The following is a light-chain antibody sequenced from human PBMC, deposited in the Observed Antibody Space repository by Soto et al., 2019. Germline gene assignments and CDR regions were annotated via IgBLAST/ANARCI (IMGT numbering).Light chain of an antibody. Sequence: QSALTQPASVSGSPGQSITISCTGTSSDVGTYNLVSWYQHHPGKAPKLIIYEGTKRPSGVSNRFSGSKSGNTASLTISGLQAEDEADYYCCSYAGSRTFVIFGGGTKVTVL. CDR1: SSDVGTYNL. CDR2: EGT. J-gene: IGLJ2*01. CDR3: CSYAGSRTFVI. V-gene: IGLV2-23*01.